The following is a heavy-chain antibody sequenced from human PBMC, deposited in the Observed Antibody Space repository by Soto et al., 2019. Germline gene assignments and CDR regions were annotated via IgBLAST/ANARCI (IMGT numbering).Heavy chain of an antibody. CDR1: GYTFTSYD. J-gene: IGHJ3*02. Sequence: QVQLVQSGAEVKKPGASVKVSCKASGYTFTSYDINWVRQATGQGLEWMGWMNPNSGNTGYAQKFQGRVTMTRNTSISTAYMELSSLRSEDTAVYYCAIHYDILTGYYNALDDAFDIWGQGTMVTVSS. CDR2: MNPNSGNT. V-gene: IGHV1-8*01. D-gene: IGHD3-9*01. CDR3: AIHYDILTGYYNALDDAFDI.